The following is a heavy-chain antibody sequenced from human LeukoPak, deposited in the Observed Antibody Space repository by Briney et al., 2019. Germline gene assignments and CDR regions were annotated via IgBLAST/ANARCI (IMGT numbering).Heavy chain of an antibody. CDR1: GFTFSSYA. CDR2: ISYDGSNK. J-gene: IGHJ6*02. Sequence: GSLRLSCAASGFTFSSYAMHWVRQAPGKGLEWVAVISYDGSNKYYADSVKGRFTISRDNSKNTLYLQMNSLRAEDTAVYYCARAKTYYDYVWGDYGMDVWGQGTTVTVSS. CDR3: ARAKTYYDYVWGDYGMDV. D-gene: IGHD3-16*01. V-gene: IGHV3-30-3*01.